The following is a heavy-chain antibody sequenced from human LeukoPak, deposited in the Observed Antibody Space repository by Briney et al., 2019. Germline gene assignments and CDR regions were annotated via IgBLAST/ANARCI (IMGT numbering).Heavy chain of an antibody. J-gene: IGHJ4*02. CDR2: INHSGST. CDR1: GGSFSGYY. CDR3: ATSLLRFLEWLLPNFDY. Sequence: PSETLSLTCAVYGGSFSGYYWSWIRQPPGKGLSGMGEINHSGSTNYNPSLKSRVTISVDTSKNQFSLKLSSVTAEDTAVYYCATSLLRFLEWLLPNFDYWGQGTLVTVSS. D-gene: IGHD3-3*01. V-gene: IGHV4-34*01.